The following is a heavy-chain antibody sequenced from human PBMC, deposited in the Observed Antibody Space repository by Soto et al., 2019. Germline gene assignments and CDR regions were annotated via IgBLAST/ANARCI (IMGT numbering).Heavy chain of an antibody. Sequence: SETLSLTCTVSGGSISSYYWSWIRQPPGKGLEWIGYIYYSGSTNYNPSLKSRVTISVDTSKNQFSLKLNSVAAADTAVYYCARGDGNYVLYWGQGTLVTVSS. CDR3: ARGDGNYVLY. CDR2: IYYSGST. J-gene: IGHJ4*02. V-gene: IGHV4-59*01. D-gene: IGHD4-17*01. CDR1: GGSISSYY.